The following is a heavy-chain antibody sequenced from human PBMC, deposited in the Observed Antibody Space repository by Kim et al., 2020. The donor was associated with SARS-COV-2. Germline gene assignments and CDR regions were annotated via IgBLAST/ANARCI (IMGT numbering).Heavy chain of an antibody. CDR2: INHSGST. V-gene: IGHV4-34*01. D-gene: IGHD3-10*01. CDR3: ARFVTMVRGVMVRYYYYGMDV. Sequence: SETLSLTCAVYGGSFSGYYWSWIRQPPGKGLEWIGEINHSGSTNYNPSLKSRVTISVDTSKNQFSLKLSSVTAADTAVYYCARFVTMVRGVMVRYYYYGMDVWGQGTTVTVSS. CDR1: GGSFSGYY. J-gene: IGHJ6*02.